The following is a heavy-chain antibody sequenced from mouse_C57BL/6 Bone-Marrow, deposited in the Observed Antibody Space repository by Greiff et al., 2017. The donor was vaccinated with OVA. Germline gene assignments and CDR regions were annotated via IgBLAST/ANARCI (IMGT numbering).Heavy chain of an antibody. V-gene: IGHV1-26*01. D-gene: IGHD2-1*01. CDR2: INPNNGGT. CDR1: GYTFTDYY. J-gene: IGHJ3*01. CDR3: ARSFYYGNYVAWFAY. Sequence: VQLKQSGPELVKPGASVKISCKASGYTFTDYYMNWVKQSHGKSLEWIGAINPNNGGTSYNQKFKGKATLTVDKSSSTAYMELRSLTSEDSAVYYCARSFYYGNYVAWFAYWGQGTLVTVSA.